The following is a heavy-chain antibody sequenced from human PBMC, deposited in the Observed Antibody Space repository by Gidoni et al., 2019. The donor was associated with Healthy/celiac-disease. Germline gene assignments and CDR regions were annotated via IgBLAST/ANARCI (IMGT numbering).Heavy chain of an antibody. Sequence: EVQLVESEGGLVQPGGSLRLSCAASGFTVSSNYMSWVCQAPGKGLEWVSVIYSGGSTYYADSVKGRFTISRDNSKNTLYLQMNSLRAEDTAVYYCARDLVLWFGELSYYYGMDVWGQGTTVTVSS. CDR1: GFTVSSNY. V-gene: IGHV3-66*01. CDR2: IYSGGST. J-gene: IGHJ6*02. CDR3: ARDLVLWFGELSYYYGMDV. D-gene: IGHD3-10*01.